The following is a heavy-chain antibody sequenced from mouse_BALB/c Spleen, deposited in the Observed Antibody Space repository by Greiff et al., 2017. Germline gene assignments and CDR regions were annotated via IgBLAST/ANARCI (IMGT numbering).Heavy chain of an antibody. V-gene: IGHV5-12-2*01. CDR3: ARHGGSYGNYCDY. Sequence: EVQLVESGGGLVQPGGSLKLSCAASGFTFSSYTMSWVRQTPEKRLEWVAYISNGGGSTYYPDTVKGRFTISRDNAKNTLYLQMSSLKSEDTAMYYCARHGGSYGNYCDYWGQGTTLTVSS. CDR2: ISNGGGST. CDR1: GFTFSSYT. J-gene: IGHJ2*01. D-gene: IGHD2-10*02.